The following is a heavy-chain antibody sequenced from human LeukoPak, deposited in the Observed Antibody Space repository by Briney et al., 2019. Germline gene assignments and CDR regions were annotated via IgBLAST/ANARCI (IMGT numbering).Heavy chain of an antibody. CDR3: AKVYSGYYPFDP. CDR2: TSGSGFST. D-gene: IGHD3-22*01. Sequence: GGSLRLSCAASGFTFSSYAMSWVRQAPGKGLEWVSATSGSGFSTYYADSVKGRFTISRDNSKNTLYLQMNSLRAEDTAVYYCAKVYSGYYPFDPWGQGTLVTVSS. CDR1: GFTFSSYA. J-gene: IGHJ5*02. V-gene: IGHV3-23*01.